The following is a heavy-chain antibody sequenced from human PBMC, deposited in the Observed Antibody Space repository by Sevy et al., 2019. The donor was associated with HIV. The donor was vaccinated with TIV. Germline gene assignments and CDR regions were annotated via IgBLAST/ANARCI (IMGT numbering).Heavy chain of an antibody. J-gene: IGHJ6*03. V-gene: IGHV4-59*01. CDR3: ARERLGYCSGGSCYSSDYMDV. CDR2: IYYSGST. CDR1: GGSISSYY. D-gene: IGHD2-15*01. Sequence: SETLSLTCTVSGGSISSYYWSWIRQPPGKGLEWIGYIYYSGSTNYNPSLKSRVTISVDTSKNQFSLKLGSVTAADTGVYYCARERLGYCSGGSCYSSDYMDVWGKGTTVTVSS.